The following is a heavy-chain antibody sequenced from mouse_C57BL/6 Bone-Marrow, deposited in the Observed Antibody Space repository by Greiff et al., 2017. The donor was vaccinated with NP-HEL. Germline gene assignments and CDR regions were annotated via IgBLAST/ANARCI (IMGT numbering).Heavy chain of an antibody. J-gene: IGHJ2*01. CDR2: IDPSDSYT. V-gene: IGHV1-50*01. Sequence: QVQLQQPGAELVKPGASVQLSCKASGYTFPSYWIQWVKQRPGQGLEWIGEIDPSDSYTTYNQKFKGKATLTVDKSSSTAYMQLSSLTSEDSAVYYGARSYGRSFDDWGQGTTLTVSS. D-gene: IGHD1-1*01. CDR3: ARSYGRSFDD. CDR1: GYTFPSYW.